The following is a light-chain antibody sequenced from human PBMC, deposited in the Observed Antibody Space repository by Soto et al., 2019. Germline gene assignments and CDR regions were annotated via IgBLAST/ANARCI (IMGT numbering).Light chain of an antibody. Sequence: VLTQSPVTLSVSPGDRATLSCRASQSVRSDYLAWYQQKPGQAPRVIIFGVSTRATGIPDRFSGSGSGTDFTLTISRLEPEDFALYYCQQYGNSPLTFGGGTKVDIK. CDR1: QSVRSDY. V-gene: IGKV3-20*01. CDR3: QQYGNSPLT. CDR2: GVS. J-gene: IGKJ4*01.